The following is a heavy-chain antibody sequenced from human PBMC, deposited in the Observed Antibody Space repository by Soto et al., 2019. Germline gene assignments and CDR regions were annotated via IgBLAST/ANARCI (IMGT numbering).Heavy chain of an antibody. V-gene: IGHV1-69*02. J-gene: IGHJ5*02. CDR2: IIPILGIA. CDR1: GGTFSSYT. Sequence: QVQLVQSGAEVKKPGSSVKVSCKASGGTFSSYTISWVRQAPGQGLEWMGRIIPILGIANYAQKFQGRVTLTADKSTSTAYMELSSLRSDDTAVYYCARAGAYYYDSSGSSSWFDPWGQGTLVTVSS. CDR3: ARAGAYYYDSSGSSSWFDP. D-gene: IGHD3-22*01.